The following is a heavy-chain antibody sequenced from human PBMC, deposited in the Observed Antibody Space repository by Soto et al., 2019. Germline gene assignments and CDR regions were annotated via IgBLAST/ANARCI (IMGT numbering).Heavy chain of an antibody. J-gene: IGHJ6*02. V-gene: IGHV3-53*01. CDR1: GLTVSQNY. CDR3: VRPRPSGENYGMDV. CDR2: LYAEGST. D-gene: IGHD1-26*01. Sequence: ESGGGLIQPGGSPRLSCVASGLTVSQNYMAWVRQAPEMGPQWVSVLYAEGSTYYTESVKGRFTISRDPSKNTLFLQMDGLRAEDTAVYYCVRPRPSGENYGMDVWGQGTTVTVSS.